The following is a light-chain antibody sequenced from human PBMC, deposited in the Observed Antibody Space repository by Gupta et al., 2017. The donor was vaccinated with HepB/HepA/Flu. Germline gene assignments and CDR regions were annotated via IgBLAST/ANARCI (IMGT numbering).Light chain of an antibody. CDR2: DVS. V-gene: IGLV2-14*01. CDR3: SSYTSSSTLV. J-gene: IGLJ1*01. CDR1: SSDVGGYNY. Sequence: QSALTQPASVSVSPGQSLTISCTGTSSDVGGYNYVSGYQQPPGKAPKLMIYDVSNRPSGVSNRFSGSKSGNTASLTISGLQAEDEADYYCSSYTSSSTLVFGTGTKVTVL.